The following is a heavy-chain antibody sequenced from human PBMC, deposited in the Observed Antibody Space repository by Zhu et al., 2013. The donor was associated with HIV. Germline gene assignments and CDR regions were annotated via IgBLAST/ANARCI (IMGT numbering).Heavy chain of an antibody. Sequence: VQSGAEVRSLGPQXRFLLKASGYTFTSYYMHXVRRAPGQGLEWMGWISTYNGNTNYAQKFQGRVTMTTDTSTSTVYMDLRSLRSDDTAVYYCARDDSSGPDYWGQGTLGYRLL. D-gene: IGHD6-19*01. CDR2: ISTYNGNT. CDR1: GYTFTSYY. V-gene: IGHV1-18*04. CDR3: ARDDSSGPDY. J-gene: IGHJ4*02.